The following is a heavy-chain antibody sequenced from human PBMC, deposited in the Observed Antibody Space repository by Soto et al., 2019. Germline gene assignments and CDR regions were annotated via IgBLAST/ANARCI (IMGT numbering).Heavy chain of an antibody. D-gene: IGHD3-22*01. V-gene: IGHV3-7*03. CDR1: GFTFSRYW. Sequence: PGGSLRLSCAASGFTFSRYWMNWVRQAPGKGLECVANIKQDGSDKYYVDSVKGRFTISRDNAKKSLFLQMNSLRAEDTAMYYCARDGDFYDTSGFYSDWCQGTLVTVSS. CDR2: IKQDGSDK. CDR3: ARDGDFYDTSGFYSD. J-gene: IGHJ4*02.